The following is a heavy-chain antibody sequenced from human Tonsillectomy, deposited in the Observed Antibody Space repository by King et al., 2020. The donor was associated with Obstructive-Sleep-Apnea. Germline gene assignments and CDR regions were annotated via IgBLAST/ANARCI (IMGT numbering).Heavy chain of an antibody. CDR3: ARSGSYPDPYYFDY. V-gene: IGHV3-7*03. J-gene: IGHJ4*02. CDR2: MRQDGSET. CDR1: GFTFSNYW. Sequence: VQLVESGGGLVQPGGSLRLSCAASGFTFSNYWMTLVRQNPGKGLEWVANMRQDGSETYYLDSVKGRFTISRDNAKNSLYLQMNSLRVEDTAVYYCARSGSYPDPYYFDYWGQGTLVTVSS. D-gene: IGHD1-26*01.